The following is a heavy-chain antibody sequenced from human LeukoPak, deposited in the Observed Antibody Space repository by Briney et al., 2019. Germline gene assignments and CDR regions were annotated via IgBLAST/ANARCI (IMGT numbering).Heavy chain of an antibody. CDR3: WRDITYYYDSSGLRHTFDI. V-gene: IGHV4-4*07. Sequence: SETLSLTFTVWGGSISRYYWSWIRQPGGKGLEWIGRIYTSGNTNFNRSLKSRVTLLMNPSKDQFSLTIGPVTASGPDFYFWWRDITYYYDSSGLRHTFDIWGQGTMVTVSS. D-gene: IGHD3-22*01. CDR2: IYTSGNT. J-gene: IGHJ3*02. CDR1: GGSISRYY.